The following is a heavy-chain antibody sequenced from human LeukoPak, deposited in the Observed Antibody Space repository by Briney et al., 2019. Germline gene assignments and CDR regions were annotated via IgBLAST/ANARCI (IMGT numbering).Heavy chain of an antibody. CDR3: AKDSRLVIIFLFDY. CDR1: GSTFSSYG. Sequence: TGGSLRLSCAASGSTFSSYGMHWVRQAPGKGLEWVAVISYDGSNKYYADSVKGRFTISRDNSKNTLYLQMNSLRAEDTAVYYCAKDSRLVIIFLFDYWGQGTLVTVSS. V-gene: IGHV3-30*18. D-gene: IGHD3-9*01. CDR2: ISYDGSNK. J-gene: IGHJ4*02.